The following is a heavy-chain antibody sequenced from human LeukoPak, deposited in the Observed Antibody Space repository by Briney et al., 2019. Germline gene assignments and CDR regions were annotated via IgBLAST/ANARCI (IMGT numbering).Heavy chain of an antibody. Sequence: ASVKVSYKASGYTFTGYYIHWVRQAPGQGLEWMGWINPNSGGTNYAQKFQGRVTMTRDTSISTAYMELSSLRSDDTAVYYCARGSADFWSGYYYYYMDVWGKGTTVTVSS. CDR3: ARGSADFWSGYYYYYMDV. J-gene: IGHJ6*03. D-gene: IGHD3-3*01. CDR2: INPNSGGT. CDR1: GYTFTGYY. V-gene: IGHV1-2*02.